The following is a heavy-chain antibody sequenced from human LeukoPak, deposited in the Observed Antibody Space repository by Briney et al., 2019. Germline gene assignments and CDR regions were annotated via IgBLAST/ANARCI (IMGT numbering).Heavy chain of an antibody. Sequence: AASVKVSCKASGYTFTGYYMHWVRQAPGQGLEWMGWINPNSGGTNYAQKFQGRVTMTRDTSISTAYMELSRLRSDDTAVYYCARERLAAAGLNWFDPWGQGTLVTVSS. CDR2: INPNSGGT. D-gene: IGHD6-13*01. J-gene: IGHJ5*02. CDR1: GYTFTGYY. V-gene: IGHV1-2*02. CDR3: ARERLAAAGLNWFDP.